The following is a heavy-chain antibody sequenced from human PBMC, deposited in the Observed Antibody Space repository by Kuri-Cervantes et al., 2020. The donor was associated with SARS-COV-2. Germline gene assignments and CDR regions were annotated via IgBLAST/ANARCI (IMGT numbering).Heavy chain of an antibody. CDR2: IDCDDDK. V-gene: IGHV2-70*04. J-gene: IGHJ4*02. CDR3: ARTYDTKNPFDY. CDR1: GFSLSTSGMR. D-gene: IGHD3-9*01. Sequence: SGPTLVTPTQTLTLTCTFSGFSLSTSGMRGSWIRQPPGKALEWLARIDCDDDKFYSPSLKTSNTISKDTSKNQVVLTMTNMDPVETATYYCARTYDTKNPFDYWGQGTLVTVSS.